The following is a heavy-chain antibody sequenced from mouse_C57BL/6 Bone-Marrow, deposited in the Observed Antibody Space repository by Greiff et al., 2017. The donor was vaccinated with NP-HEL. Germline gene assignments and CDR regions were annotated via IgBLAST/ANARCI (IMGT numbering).Heavy chain of an antibody. D-gene: IGHD1-1*01. Sequence: VQLQQSGAELVRPGASVKLSCTASGFNIKDDYMHWVKPRPEQGLEWIGWIDPENGDTEYASKFQGKATITADTSSNTAYLQLSSLTSEDTAVYYCTTWGIYYYGRGYFDVWGTGTTVTVSS. CDR1: GFNIKDDY. CDR3: TTWGIYYYGRGYFDV. V-gene: IGHV14-4*01. J-gene: IGHJ1*03. CDR2: IDPENGDT.